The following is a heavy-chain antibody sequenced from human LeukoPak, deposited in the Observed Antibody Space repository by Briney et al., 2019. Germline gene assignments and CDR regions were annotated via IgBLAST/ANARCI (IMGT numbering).Heavy chain of an antibody. Sequence: GGSRRLSCAASGFTFSSYAMSWVRQAPGKGLEWVSAISGSGGSTYYADSVKGRFTISRDNSKNTLYLQMNSLRAEDTAVYYCAKDLPPWFEEPNFDYWGQGTLVTVSS. V-gene: IGHV3-23*01. J-gene: IGHJ4*02. D-gene: IGHD3-10*01. CDR1: GFTFSSYA. CDR2: ISGSGGST. CDR3: AKDLPPWFEEPNFDY.